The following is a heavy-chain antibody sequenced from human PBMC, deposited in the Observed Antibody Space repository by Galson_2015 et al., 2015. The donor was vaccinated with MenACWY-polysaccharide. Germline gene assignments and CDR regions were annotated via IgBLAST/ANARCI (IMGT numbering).Heavy chain of an antibody. CDR2: INTYNGNP. CDR3: VRDGSAAWFDP. Sequence: SVKVSCKASGYTFTNYPITWVRQAPGQGLEWMGGINTYNGNPNYEQKLLGRVTMTTDTSTSTAYMELRNLRSDDTAAYYCVRDGSAAWFDPWGQGTLVTVSS. CDR1: GYTFTNYP. D-gene: IGHD6-25*01. J-gene: IGHJ5*02. V-gene: IGHV1-18*01.